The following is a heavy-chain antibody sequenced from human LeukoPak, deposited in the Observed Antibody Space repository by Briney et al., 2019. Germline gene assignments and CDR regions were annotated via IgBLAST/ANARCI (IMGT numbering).Heavy chain of an antibody. J-gene: IGHJ6*02. D-gene: IGHD3-10*01. CDR3: AIPPLSGTGSSRPLAGMDV. Sequence: PGGSLRLSCAASGITFRSLWMSWFRQAPGKGLEWVSYISHTGSTMSYADSVKGRFTISRDNARNSLYLQMNSLRAEDTAVYYCAIPPLSGTGSSRPLAGMDVWGQGTTVTVSS. CDR2: ISHTGSTM. V-gene: IGHV3-48*04. CDR1: GITFRSLW.